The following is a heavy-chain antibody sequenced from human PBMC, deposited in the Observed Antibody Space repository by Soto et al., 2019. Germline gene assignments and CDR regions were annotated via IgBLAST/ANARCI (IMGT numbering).Heavy chain of an antibody. D-gene: IGHD6-13*01. V-gene: IGHV4-30-4*01. CDR2: IYYSGST. CDR1: GGSISSGDYY. Sequence: TSSETLSLTCTVSGGSISSGDYYWSWIRQPPGKGLEWIGYIYYSGSTYYNPSLKSRVTISVDTSKNQFSLKLSSVTAADTAVYYCARGSSSFYAYFDYWGQGTLVTVSS. J-gene: IGHJ4*02. CDR3: ARGSSSFYAYFDY.